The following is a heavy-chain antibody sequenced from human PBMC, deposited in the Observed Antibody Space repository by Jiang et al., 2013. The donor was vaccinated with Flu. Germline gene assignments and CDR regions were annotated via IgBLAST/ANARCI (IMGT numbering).Heavy chain of an antibody. D-gene: IGHD3-10*01. Sequence: SCAASGFTFSNFAMSWVRQASREGLEWVSAISASGDTSYYADSVKGRFTFSRDSSKNTLYLQMNSLRAEDTALYYCAKVVGALVRGVTHSYYYYGMDVWGQGTTVTVSS. CDR1: GFTFSNFA. V-gene: IGHV3-23*01. J-gene: IGHJ6*02. CDR3: AKVVGALVRGVTHSYYYYGMDV. CDR2: ISASGDTS.